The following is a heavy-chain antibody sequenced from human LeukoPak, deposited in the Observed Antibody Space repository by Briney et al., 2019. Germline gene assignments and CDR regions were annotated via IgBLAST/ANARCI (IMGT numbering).Heavy chain of an antibody. V-gene: IGHV4-4*07. D-gene: IGHD2-15*01. J-gene: IGHJ5*02. Sequence: SETLSLTCTVSGGSISSYYWSWIRQPAGKGLEWIGRIYTSGSTNYNPSLKSRVTMSVDTSKNQFTLKLSSVTAADTAVYYCARDATPGNWFDPWGRGTLVTVSS. CDR1: GGSISSYY. CDR3: ARDATPGNWFDP. CDR2: IYTSGST.